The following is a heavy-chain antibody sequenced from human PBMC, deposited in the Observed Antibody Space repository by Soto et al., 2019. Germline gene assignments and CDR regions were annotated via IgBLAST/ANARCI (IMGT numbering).Heavy chain of an antibody. CDR2: IHHTGTT. D-gene: IGHD6-13*01. CDR1: GGSISGFY. V-gene: IGHV4-59*12. J-gene: IGHJ6*02. CDR3: ARLGVQQLVQGDYYYYGMYV. Sequence: SETLSLTCTVSGGSISGFYWSWIRQSPGKGLEWVGYIHHTGTTIYNPSLKSRVTISLDTSKNQFSLRLSSVTAADTAVYYCARLGVQQLVQGDYYYYGMYVWGQGTTVTVSS.